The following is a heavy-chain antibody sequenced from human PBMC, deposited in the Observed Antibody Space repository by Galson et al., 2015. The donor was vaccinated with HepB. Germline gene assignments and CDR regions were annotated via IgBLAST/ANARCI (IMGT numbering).Heavy chain of an antibody. CDR2: INHSGST. CDR3: ARGRSSWPHKYNWFDP. V-gene: IGHV4-34*01. J-gene: IGHJ5*02. CDR1: GGSFSGYY. D-gene: IGHD6-13*01. Sequence: SETLSLTCAVYGGSFSGYYWSWIRQPPGKGLEWIGEINHSGSTNYNPSLKSRVTISVDTSKNQFSLKLSSVTAADTAVYYCARGRSSWPHKYNWFDPWGQGTLVTVSS.